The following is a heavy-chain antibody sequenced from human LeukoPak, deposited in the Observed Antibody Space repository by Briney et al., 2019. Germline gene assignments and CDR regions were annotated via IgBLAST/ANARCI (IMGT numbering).Heavy chain of an antibody. CDR1: GFTFSNYA. V-gene: IGHV3-23*01. Sequence: GGSLRLSCAASGFTFSNYAMSWVRQAPGKGLEWVSDVSAIGGKTSYADSVMGRFTISRDNSQNTLYLQMNSLRAEDTAVYYCAKCSARVKVFGNYYYYDYMDVWGKGTTVAVSS. D-gene: IGHD3-10*02. J-gene: IGHJ6*03. CDR2: VSAIGGKT. CDR3: AKCSARVKVFGNYYYYDYMDV.